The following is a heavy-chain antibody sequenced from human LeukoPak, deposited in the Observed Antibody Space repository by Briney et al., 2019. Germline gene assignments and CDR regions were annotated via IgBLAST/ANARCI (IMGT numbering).Heavy chain of an antibody. J-gene: IGHJ3*02. CDR3: ARAWRIGSHDAFDI. CDR1: GGTFSSYA. V-gene: IGHV1-69*13. Sequence: SVKVSCKASGGTFSSYAISWVRQAPGQGLEWMGGIIPIFGTANYAQKFQGRVTITADESTSTAYMELSSLRSEDTAVYYCARAWRIGSHDAFDIWGQGTMVTVSS. D-gene: IGHD2-15*01. CDR2: IIPIFGTA.